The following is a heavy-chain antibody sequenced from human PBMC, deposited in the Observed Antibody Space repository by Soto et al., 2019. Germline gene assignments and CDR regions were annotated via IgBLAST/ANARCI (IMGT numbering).Heavy chain of an antibody. CDR2: ISDSGGST. CDR3: AKVPSGVIIFFFQAEDGIRGLCTVSAFLLNRSSDL. D-gene: IGHD3-3*01. J-gene: IGHJ2*01. Sequence: KRLERVSAISDSGGSTYYADSVKGRFTISRDNSKTPLYLQMNSLRAEDTAVYYCAKVPSGVIIFFFQAEDGIRGLCTVSAFLLNRSSDL. V-gene: IGHV3-23*01.